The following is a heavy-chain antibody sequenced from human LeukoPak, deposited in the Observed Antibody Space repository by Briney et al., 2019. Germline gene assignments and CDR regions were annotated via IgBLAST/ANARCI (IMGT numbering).Heavy chain of an antibody. Sequence: GRSLRLSCTASGFTFSNYGMHWVRQAPGKGLEWVAVISYDGSNEYYADSVKGRFTISRDNSKNTLFLQMNSLRPEDTAVYHCAKVALFSGYYPPFDYWGQGTLVTVSS. CDR2: ISYDGSNE. V-gene: IGHV3-30*18. D-gene: IGHD3-22*01. CDR3: AKVALFSGYYPPFDY. J-gene: IGHJ4*02. CDR1: GFTFSNYG.